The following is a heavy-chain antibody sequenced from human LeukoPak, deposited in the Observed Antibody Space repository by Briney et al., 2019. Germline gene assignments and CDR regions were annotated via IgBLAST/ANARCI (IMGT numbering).Heavy chain of an antibody. CDR2: INWNGGST. CDR3: AREGMAGRGLFDY. Sequence: GGSLRLSCAASGFMFDDYGMSWVRQAPGKGLEWLSAINWNGGSTRYVDSVKGRFTISRDNAKNFLYLQMNSLRAEDTALYYCAREGMAGRGLFDYWGQGTLVTVSS. D-gene: IGHD5-24*01. V-gene: IGHV3-20*04. J-gene: IGHJ4*02. CDR1: GFMFDDYG.